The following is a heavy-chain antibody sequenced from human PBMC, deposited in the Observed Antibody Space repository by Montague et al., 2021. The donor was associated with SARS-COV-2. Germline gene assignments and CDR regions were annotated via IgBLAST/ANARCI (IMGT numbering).Heavy chain of an antibody. J-gene: IGHJ4*02. D-gene: IGHD3-10*01. CDR1: GFTFSTYA. CDR2: ISASGVRT. Sequence: SWSLSLSASGFTFSTYAMTWVRQAPGKGLEWVSSISASGVRTHYPDSVKGRFTISRDNSKNTLYLQMSSLRAEDTAVYFCLNYHGSGSYGDFWGQGTLVTVSP. CDR3: LNYHGSGSYGDF. V-gene: IGHV3-23*01.